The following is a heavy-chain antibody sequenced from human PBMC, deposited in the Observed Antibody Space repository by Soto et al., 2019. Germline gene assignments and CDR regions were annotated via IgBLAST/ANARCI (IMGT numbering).Heavy chain of an antibody. CDR2: IYYTGST. CDR1: GGSVHTAPYH. D-gene: IGHD3-22*01. J-gene: IGHJ4*02. CDR3: ARDHHSYYDTSGYYPYLDF. Sequence: SETLSLPCTVSGGSVHTAPYHGSWIRQSPRNGLEWIGNIYYTGSTNYNPSFESRVAISLDTSNNHFSLRLTSLTAADTAVYFCARDHHSYYDTSGYYPYLDFWGQGTLVTVSS. V-gene: IGHV4-61*01.